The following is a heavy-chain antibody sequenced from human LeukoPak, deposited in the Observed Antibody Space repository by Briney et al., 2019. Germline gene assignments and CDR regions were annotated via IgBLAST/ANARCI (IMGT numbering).Heavy chain of an antibody. CDR1: GYTFTSYD. D-gene: IGHD1-26*01. V-gene: IGHV1-8*01. CDR3: ARGRGVGHFAY. Sequence: ASVKVRCKTSGYTFTSYDINWVRQATGQGLEWMGWMNPNTGSTDYAQKFQGRVTMTRDTSISTAYMELSSLRSEDTAVYYCARGRGVGHFAYWGQRWLASVSS. J-gene: IGHJ4*02. CDR2: MNPNTGST.